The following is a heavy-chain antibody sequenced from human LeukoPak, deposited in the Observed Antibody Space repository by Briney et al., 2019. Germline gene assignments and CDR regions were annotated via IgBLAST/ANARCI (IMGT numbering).Heavy chain of an antibody. J-gene: IGHJ4*02. CDR2: IYYSGST. CDR3: ARKGVVTAIQYFDY. CDR1: GGSISISSYY. V-gene: IGHV4-39*01. Sequence: SETLSLTCTVSGGSISISSYYWGWIRQPPGKGQEWIGSIYYSGSTYYNPSLKSRVTISVDTSKNQFSLKLSSVTAADTAVYYCARKGVVTAIQYFDYWGQGTLVTVSS. D-gene: IGHD2-21*02.